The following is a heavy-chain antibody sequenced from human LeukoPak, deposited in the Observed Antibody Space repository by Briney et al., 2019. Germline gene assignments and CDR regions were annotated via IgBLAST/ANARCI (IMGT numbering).Heavy chain of an antibody. CDR2: ISWNSGSI. J-gene: IGHJ4*02. V-gene: IGHV3-9*01. CDR3: AKGRYFYY. Sequence: GGSLRLSCAASGFTFDDYAMHWVRQAPGKGLEWVSGISWNSGSIGYADSVKGRFTISRDNAKNSLYLQMNSLRAEDTALYYCAKGRYFYYWGQGTLVTVSS. CDR1: GFTFDDYA.